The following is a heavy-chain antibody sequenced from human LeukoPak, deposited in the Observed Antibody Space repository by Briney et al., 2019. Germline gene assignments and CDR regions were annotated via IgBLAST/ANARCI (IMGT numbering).Heavy chain of an antibody. CDR3: ARGSYSSPFYYYYYMDV. V-gene: IGHV1-8*01. CDR1: GYTFTSYD. D-gene: IGHD6-6*01. Sequence: ASVKVSCKASGYTFTSYDINWVRQATGQGLEWMGWMNPNSGNTGYAQKFQGRVTMTRNTSISTAYMELSSLRSEDTAVYYCARGSYSSPFYYYYYMDVWGKGTTVTVSS. J-gene: IGHJ6*03. CDR2: MNPNSGNT.